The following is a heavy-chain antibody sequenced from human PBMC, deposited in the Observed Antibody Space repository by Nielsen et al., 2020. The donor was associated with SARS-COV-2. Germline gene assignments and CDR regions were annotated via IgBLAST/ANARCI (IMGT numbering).Heavy chain of an antibody. D-gene: IGHD1-1*01. CDR3: ASLGTGTTRYYYYMDV. V-gene: IGHV3-9*01. CDR2: ISWNSGSI. J-gene: IGHJ6*03. CDR1: GFTFDDYA. Sequence: SLKISCAASGFTFDDYAMHWVRQAPGKGLEWVSGISWNSGSIGYADSVKGRFTISRDNAKNSLYLQMNSLRAEDTALYYCASLGTGTTRYYYYMDVWGKGTTVTVSS.